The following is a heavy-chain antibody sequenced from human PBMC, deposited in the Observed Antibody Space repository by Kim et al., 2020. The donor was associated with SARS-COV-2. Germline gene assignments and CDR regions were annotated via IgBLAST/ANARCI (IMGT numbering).Heavy chain of an antibody. Sequence: ASVKVSCKASGYTFTSYAMHWVRQAPGQRLEWMGWINAGNGNTKYSQKFQGRVTITRDTSASTAYMELSSLRSEDTAVYYCARDIPWDWNDVSYGMDVWGQGTTVTVSS. CDR2: INAGNGNT. CDR3: ARDIPWDWNDVSYGMDV. CDR1: GYTFTSYA. J-gene: IGHJ6*02. D-gene: IGHD1-1*01. V-gene: IGHV1-3*01.